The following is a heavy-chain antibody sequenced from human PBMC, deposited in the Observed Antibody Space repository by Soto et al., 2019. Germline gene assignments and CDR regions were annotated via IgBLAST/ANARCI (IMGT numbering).Heavy chain of an antibody. CDR2: IYYSGST. D-gene: IGHD3-3*01. CDR3: ARHLPTDDFWSGYYFDY. V-gene: IGHV4-59*08. J-gene: IGHJ4*02. CDR1: GGSISSYY. Sequence: SETLSLTCTVSGGSISSYYWSWLRQPPGKGLEWIGYIYYSGSTNYNPSLKSRVTISVDTSKNQFSLKLSSVTAADTAVYYCARHLPTDDFWSGYYFDYWGQGTLVTVSS.